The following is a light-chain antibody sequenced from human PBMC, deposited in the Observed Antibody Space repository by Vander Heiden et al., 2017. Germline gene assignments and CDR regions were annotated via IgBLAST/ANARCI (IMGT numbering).Light chain of an antibody. CDR2: WAS. Sequence: DIVLRQSPDSLAVSLGEIATINCNSSQSVLYSYNNNSYLVWYQQKPGQPPKLLIYWASTRESGVPDRFSGSGSGTDFTLTISSLQAEDVAVYYCQQHSSTPITFGQGTRLEIK. CDR1: QSVLYSYNNNSY. CDR3: QQHSSTPIT. J-gene: IGKJ5*01. V-gene: IGKV4-1*01.